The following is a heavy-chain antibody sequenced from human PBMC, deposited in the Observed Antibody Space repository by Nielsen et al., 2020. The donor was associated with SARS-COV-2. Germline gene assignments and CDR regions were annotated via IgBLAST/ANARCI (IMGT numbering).Heavy chain of an antibody. J-gene: IGHJ6*02. D-gene: IGHD6-19*01. CDR1: GYTLTELS. Sequence: ASVKVSCKVSGYTLTELSMHWVRQAPGKGLEWMGGFDPEDGETIYAQKFQGRVTMTEDTSTDTAYMELSSLRSEDTAVYYCATDTTMAVAGTYGMDVWGQGTTVTVSS. V-gene: IGHV1-24*01. CDR3: ATDTTMAVAGTYGMDV. CDR2: FDPEDGET.